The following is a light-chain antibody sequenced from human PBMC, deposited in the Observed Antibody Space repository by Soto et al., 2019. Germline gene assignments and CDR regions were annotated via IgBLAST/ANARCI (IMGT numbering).Light chain of an antibody. V-gene: IGKV3-20*01. CDR1: QSVSSSY. J-gene: IGKJ3*01. Sequence: EIVLTQSPGTLSSSPGERATLSCRASQSVSSSYLAWYQQKPGQAPRLLVYGASSRATGIPDRFSGSGSGTDITLTISRLEPEDFAVYYCQQYGSLPFTFGPGTKVDIK. CDR2: GAS. CDR3: QQYGSLPFT.